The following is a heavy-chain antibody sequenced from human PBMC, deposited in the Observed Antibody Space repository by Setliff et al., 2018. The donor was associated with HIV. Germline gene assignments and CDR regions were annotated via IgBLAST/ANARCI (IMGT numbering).Heavy chain of an antibody. V-gene: IGHV1-24*01. CDR2: FDPEYDKT. J-gene: IGHJ3*02. Sequence: VKVSCKVSGYTLTELSIHWVRQAPGKGLEWMGGFDPEYDKTFYAQKFQGRVTMSEDTSTDTAYMELTSLRSEDTAVYYCATRAYDSSGYLRSRVSGAAFDIWGQGTMVT. CDR3: ATRAYDSSGYLRSRVSGAAFDI. CDR1: GYTLTELS. D-gene: IGHD3-22*01.